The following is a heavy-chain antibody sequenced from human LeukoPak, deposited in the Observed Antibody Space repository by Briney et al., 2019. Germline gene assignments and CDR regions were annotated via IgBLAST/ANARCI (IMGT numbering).Heavy chain of an antibody. CDR2: INHSGST. CDR3: ARSTIFGVVPRWFDP. V-gene: IGHV4-34*01. D-gene: IGHD3-3*01. J-gene: IGHJ5*02. CDR1: GGSFSGYY. Sequence: PSETLSLTCAVYGGSFSGYYWSWIRQPPGKGLEWIGEINHSGSTNYNPSLKSRVTISVDTSKSQFSLKLSSVTAADTAVYYCARSTIFGVVPRWFDPWGQGTLVTVSS.